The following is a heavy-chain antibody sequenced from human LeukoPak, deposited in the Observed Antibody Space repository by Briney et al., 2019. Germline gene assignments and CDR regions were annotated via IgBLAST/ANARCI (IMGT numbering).Heavy chain of an antibody. J-gene: IGHJ2*01. CDR3: ARAPQSDYGTHWYFDL. Sequence: SETLSLTCAVYGGSFSGYYWSWIRQPPGKGLEWIGEINHSGSTEYNPSLKSRVTISVDTSKNQFSLKVSSMTAADTAVYYCARAPQSDYGTHWYFDLWGRGTLVTVSS. D-gene: IGHD4-17*01. CDR1: GGSFSGYY. V-gene: IGHV4-34*01. CDR2: INHSGST.